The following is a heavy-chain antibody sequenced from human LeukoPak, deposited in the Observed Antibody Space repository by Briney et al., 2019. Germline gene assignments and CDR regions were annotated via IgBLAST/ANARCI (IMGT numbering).Heavy chain of an antibody. D-gene: IGHD3-10*01. V-gene: IGHV3-23*01. J-gene: IGHJ4*02. CDR2: ISGSGDRT. CDR3: AKSYAVVRGDSDY. Sequence: GGSLRLFCAASGFTFSSYSMSWVRQAPGKGLEWVSTISGSGDRTYYADSLKGRFTISRDNSKNTLYLQMNSLRAEDTAVYYCAKSYAVVRGDSDYWGQGTLVTVSS. CDR1: GFTFSSYS.